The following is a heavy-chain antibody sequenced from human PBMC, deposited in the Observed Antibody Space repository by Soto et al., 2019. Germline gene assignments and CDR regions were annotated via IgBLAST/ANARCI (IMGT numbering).Heavy chain of an antibody. Sequence: ASVKVSCKASGYTFTSYDINWVRQATGQGLEWMGWMNPNSGNTGYAQKFQGRVTMTRNTSISTAYMELSSLRSEDTAVYYCARGHYYGSGSYYAVGEFAFDIWGQGTMVTVSS. CDR1: GYTFTSYD. CDR2: MNPNSGNT. D-gene: IGHD3-10*01. J-gene: IGHJ3*02. CDR3: ARGHYYGSGSYYAVGEFAFDI. V-gene: IGHV1-8*01.